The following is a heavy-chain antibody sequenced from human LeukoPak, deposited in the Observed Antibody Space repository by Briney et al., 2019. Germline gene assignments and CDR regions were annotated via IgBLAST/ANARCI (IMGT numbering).Heavy chain of an antibody. CDR2: INPSGGST. Sequence: ASVKVSCKASGYTFTSYYMHWVRQAPGQGLEWMGIINPSGGSTSYAQKFRGRVTMTRDTSTSTVYMELSSLRSEDTAVYYCARDISYYYGSGSYLGYWGQGTLVTVSS. CDR1: GYTFTSYY. CDR3: ARDISYYYGSGSYLGY. J-gene: IGHJ4*02. D-gene: IGHD3-10*01. V-gene: IGHV1-46*01.